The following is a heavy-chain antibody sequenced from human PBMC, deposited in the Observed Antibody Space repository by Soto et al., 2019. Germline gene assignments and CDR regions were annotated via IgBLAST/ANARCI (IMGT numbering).Heavy chain of an antibody. D-gene: IGHD2-15*01. CDR1: GGSISSGGYY. J-gene: IGHJ3*02. Sequence: QVQLQESGPGLVKPSQTLSLTCTVSGGSISSGGYYWSWIRQHPGKGLEWIGYIYYSGSTYYNPSLKSRVTIAVDTSKNQFSLKLRSVTAADTAVYYCARRSATHCSGGSCYSRLQVDAFDIWGQGTMVTVSS. CDR2: IYYSGST. CDR3: ARRSATHCSGGSCYSRLQVDAFDI. V-gene: IGHV4-31*03.